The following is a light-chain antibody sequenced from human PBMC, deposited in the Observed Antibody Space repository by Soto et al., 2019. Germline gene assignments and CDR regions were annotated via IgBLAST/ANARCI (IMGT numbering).Light chain of an antibody. CDR3: AAWDDSLSGRV. CDR1: SSNIGSNY. CDR2: RNN. J-gene: IGLJ3*02. V-gene: IGLV1-47*01. Sequence: QSVLTQPPSASGTPGQRVTIXCSGSSSNIGSNYVYWYQQLPGTAPRLLIYRNNQRTSGVPDRFSGSKSGTSASLAISGLRSEDEADYYCAAWDDSLSGRVFGGGTKLTVL.